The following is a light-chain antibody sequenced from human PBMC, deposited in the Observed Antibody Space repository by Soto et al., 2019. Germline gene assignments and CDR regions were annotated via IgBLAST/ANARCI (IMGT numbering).Light chain of an antibody. CDR1: QSIGSW. CDR3: QHYNSYSEA. V-gene: IGKV1-5*01. J-gene: IGKJ1*01. CDR2: GAS. Sequence: GYRVTITCRASQSIGSWLAWYQQKPGKAPKLLIYGASGLESGVPSRFSGSGSGTEFTLTISSLQPDDFATYYCQHYNSYSEAFGQGTKVDI.